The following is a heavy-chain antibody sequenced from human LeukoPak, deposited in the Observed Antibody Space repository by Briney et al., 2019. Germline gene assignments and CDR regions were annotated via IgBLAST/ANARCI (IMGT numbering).Heavy chain of an antibody. D-gene: IGHD4-23*01. V-gene: IGHV3-48*03. J-gene: IGHJ3*02. CDR1: GFTFSSYE. Sequence: PGGSLRLSCAASGFTFSSYEMNWVRQAPGKGLEWVSYISSSGSTIYYADSVKGRFTISRDNAKNSLYLQMNRLRAEDTAVYYCAREHGGLNDAFDIWGQGTMVTVSS. CDR3: AREHGGLNDAFDI. CDR2: ISSSGSTI.